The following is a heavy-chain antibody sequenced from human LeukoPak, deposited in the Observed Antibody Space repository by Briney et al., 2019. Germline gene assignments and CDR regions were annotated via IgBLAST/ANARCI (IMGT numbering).Heavy chain of an antibody. CDR1: GFTFSSYG. CDR3: AKDGRESSSSSFDY. D-gene: IGHD6-13*01. Sequence: PGGSLRLSCAASGFTFSSYGMHWVRQAPGKGLEWVAFIQYDGSTKYYADSVKGRFTISRDNSKNTLYLQMNSLRAEDTAVYYCAKDGRESSSSSFDYWGQGTLVTVSS. CDR2: IQYDGSTK. J-gene: IGHJ4*02. V-gene: IGHV3-30*02.